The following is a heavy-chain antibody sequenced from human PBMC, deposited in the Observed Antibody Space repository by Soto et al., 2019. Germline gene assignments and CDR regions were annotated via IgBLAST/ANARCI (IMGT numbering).Heavy chain of an antibody. CDR3: ARVRSYYYDSSGYYYFDY. CDR1: GYSFTSYW. V-gene: IGHV5-51*01. J-gene: IGHJ4*02. CDR2: IYPGDSDT. Sequence: GESLKISCKASGYSFTSYWIGWVRQMPGKGLEWMGIIYPGDSDTRYSPSFQGQVTMSADKSISTAYLQWSSLKASDTAMYYCARVRSYYYDSSGYYYFDYWGQGTLVT. D-gene: IGHD3-22*01.